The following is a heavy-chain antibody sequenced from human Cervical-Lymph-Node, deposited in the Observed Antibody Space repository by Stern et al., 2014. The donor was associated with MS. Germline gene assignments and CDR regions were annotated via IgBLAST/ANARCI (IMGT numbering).Heavy chain of an antibody. CDR2: VYYSGAT. D-gene: IGHD2-8*02. V-gene: IGHV4-39*01. Sequence: QLQLQESGPGLVKPSETLSLTCAVSGDSISSYTHYWAWIRQPPGKGLEWIGSVYYSGATYYNPSLKSPVTISVATSKNHFPLGLNSVTAADTAVYYCAKHACTGAACPFDLWGQGTLVTVSS. J-gene: IGHJ4*02. CDR1: GDSISSYTHY. CDR3: AKHACTGAACPFDL.